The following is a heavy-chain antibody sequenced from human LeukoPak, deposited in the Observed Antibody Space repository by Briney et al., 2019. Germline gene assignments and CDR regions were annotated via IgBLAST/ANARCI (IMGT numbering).Heavy chain of an antibody. CDR2: ISWNSGSI. CDR1: GFTFDDYA. D-gene: IGHD2-15*01. Sequence: GGSLRLSCAASGFTFDDYAMHWVRQAPGKGLEWGSGISWNSGSIGYADSVKGRFTISRDNAKNSLYLQMNSLRAEDTALYYCAKDRRARDIGGFDYWGQGTLVTVSS. V-gene: IGHV3-9*01. CDR3: AKDRRARDIGGFDY. J-gene: IGHJ4*02.